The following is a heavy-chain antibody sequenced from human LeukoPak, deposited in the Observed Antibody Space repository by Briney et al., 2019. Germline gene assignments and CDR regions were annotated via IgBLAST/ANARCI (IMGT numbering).Heavy chain of an antibody. D-gene: IGHD5-18*01. J-gene: IGHJ4*02. CDR2: ISYDGSNK. CDR3: AREGPRAQRGYSYGY. V-gene: IGHV3-30*14. Sequence: QSGGSLRLSCAASGFTFSSYAMHWVRQAPGKGLEWVAVISYDGSNKYYADSVKGRFTISRDNSKNTLYLQMNSLRAEDTAVYYCAREGPRAQRGYSYGYWGQGTLVTVSS. CDR1: GFTFSSYA.